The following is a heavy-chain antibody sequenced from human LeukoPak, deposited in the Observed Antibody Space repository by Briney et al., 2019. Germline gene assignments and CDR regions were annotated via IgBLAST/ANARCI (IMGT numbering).Heavy chain of an antibody. CDR2: IFYTGDT. CDR3: ARRGRRFDP. J-gene: IGHJ5*02. CDR1: GGSITTTIYY. Sequence: PSETLSLTCSVSGGSITTTIYYWDWLRQPPGKGLEWIGSIFYTGDTYYNPSLNTLVTMSAHTSKNQFSLKLTSVTAADTAVYYCARRGRRFDPWGQGTLVTVSS. V-gene: IGHV4-39*01.